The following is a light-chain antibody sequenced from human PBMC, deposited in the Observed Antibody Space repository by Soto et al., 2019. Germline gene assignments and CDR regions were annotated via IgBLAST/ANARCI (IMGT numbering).Light chain of an antibody. CDR3: ISYTSSSTLYV. V-gene: IGLV2-14*01. CDR1: SSDVGGYNY. J-gene: IGLJ1*01. CDR2: DVS. Sequence: QSALTQPASVSGSPGQSITISCTGTSSDVGGYNYVSWYQQHPGKAPKLMIYDVSNRPSGVSNRFSGPKSGNTASLTISGLQAEDEADYYCISYTSSSTLYVFGTGTKLTVL.